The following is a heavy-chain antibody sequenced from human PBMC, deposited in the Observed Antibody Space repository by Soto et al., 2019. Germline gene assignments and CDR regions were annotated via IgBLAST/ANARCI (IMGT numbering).Heavy chain of an antibody. CDR2: IYHSGTT. D-gene: IGHD1-26*01. Sequence: SETLSLTCTVSGGSMTGADYHWSWVRQPPGKGLEWIGYIYHSGTTNYNLSLRGRVTISIDTSKNQFSLKLTSVTAADTAVYYCARAPFSGSSPFDYWGQGALVTVS. CDR3: ARAPFSGSSPFDY. V-gene: IGHV4-30-4*01. CDR1: GGSMTGADYH. J-gene: IGHJ4*01.